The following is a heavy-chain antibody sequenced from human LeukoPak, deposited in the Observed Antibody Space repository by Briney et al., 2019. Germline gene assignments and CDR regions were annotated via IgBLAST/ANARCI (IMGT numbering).Heavy chain of an antibody. CDR1: GYTFTGYY. D-gene: IGHD3-22*01. CDR3: ARDSSGYYYSGDAFDI. Sequence: ASVKVSCKASGYTFTGYYMHWVRQAPGQGLEWMGWINPNSGGTNYAQKFQGRVTMTRDTSISTAYMELSRLRSDDTAVYYCARDSSGYYYSGDAFDIWGQGTMATVSS. J-gene: IGHJ3*02. CDR2: INPNSGGT. V-gene: IGHV1-2*02.